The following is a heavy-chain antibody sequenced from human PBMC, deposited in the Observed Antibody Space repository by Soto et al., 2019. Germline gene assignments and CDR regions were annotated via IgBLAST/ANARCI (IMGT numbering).Heavy chain of an antibody. CDR2: ISYDGSNK. CDR1: GFTFSSYA. CDR3: ARDSMVRGVTLPRY. Sequence: LILSCAASGFTFSSYAMHWVRQAPGKGLEWVAVISYDGSNKYYADSVKGRFTISRDNSKNTLYLQMNSLRAEDTAVYYCARDSMVRGVTLPRYWGQGTLVTVSS. J-gene: IGHJ4*02. D-gene: IGHD3-10*01. V-gene: IGHV3-30-3*01.